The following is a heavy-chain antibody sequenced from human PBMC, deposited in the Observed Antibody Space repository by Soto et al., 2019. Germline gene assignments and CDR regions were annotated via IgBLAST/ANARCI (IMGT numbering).Heavy chain of an antibody. J-gene: IGHJ4*02. CDR3: ATRSPAFGY. V-gene: IGHV1-18*01. CDR1: GYTFTSYG. Sequence: QVQLVQSGPEVKKPGASVKVSCKPSGYTFTSYGISWVRQAPGQGLEWMGWISTYKGNTNYALKFQGRITMTTDTSRSTAYMELGSLRSDGTAVYYCATRSPAFGYWGQGTLVTVSS. CDR2: ISTYKGNT.